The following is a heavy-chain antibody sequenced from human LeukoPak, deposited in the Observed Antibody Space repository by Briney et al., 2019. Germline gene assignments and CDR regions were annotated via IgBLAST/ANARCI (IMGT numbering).Heavy chain of an antibody. CDR3: ARRTIVGATFDY. D-gene: IGHD1-26*01. CDR1: GGSISSYY. J-gene: IGHJ4*02. V-gene: IGHV4-59*01. CDR2: IYYSGST. Sequence: SETLSLTCTVSGGSISSYYWSWIRQPPGKGLEWIGYIYYSGSTNYNPSLKSRVTISVDTSKNQFSLKLSSVTAADTAVYYCARRTIVGATFDYWGQGTLVTVSS.